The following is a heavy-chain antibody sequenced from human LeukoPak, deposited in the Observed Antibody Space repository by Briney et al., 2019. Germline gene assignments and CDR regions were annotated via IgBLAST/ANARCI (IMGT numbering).Heavy chain of an antibody. Sequence: GGSLRLSCAASGFTFSSYASSWVRQAPGKGLEWVSTISGSGGDTYYADSVKGRFTISRDNAKNTLYLQMNSLTADDTALYYCAKDFYGSGDYWGQGTLVTVSS. CDR3: AKDFYGSGDY. D-gene: IGHD3-10*01. J-gene: IGHJ4*02. CDR1: GFTFSSYA. V-gene: IGHV3-23*01. CDR2: ISGSGGDT.